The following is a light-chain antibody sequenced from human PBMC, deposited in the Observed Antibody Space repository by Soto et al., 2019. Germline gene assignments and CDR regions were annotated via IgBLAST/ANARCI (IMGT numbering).Light chain of an antibody. CDR2: SAS. V-gene: IGKV3-15*01. J-gene: IGKJ4*02. CDR3: QQYNNWPPLT. CDR1: QSVTTT. Sequence: VMTQSPVTLSVSPGDRATLSCRASQSVTTTLAWYQQKPGQAPRLLIYSASTRAAGIPDRFSGSGSGTEVTLTISSLQSEDVAVYYCQQYNNWPPLTFGGGTKVEIK.